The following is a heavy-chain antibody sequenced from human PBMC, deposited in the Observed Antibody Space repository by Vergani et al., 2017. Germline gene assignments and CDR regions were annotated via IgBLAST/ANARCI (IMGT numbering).Heavy chain of an antibody. CDR2: IWFDGNNK. D-gene: IGHD4-11*01. Sequence: QVQLVESVGGVVQPGRSLRLSCVVSGCIFSSYGMHWVRQAPGKGLEWVAVIWFDGNNKYYADSVKGRFTVSRDNSKNTLFLQMNSLRVEDTAVYYCARDYSDYGVDYWGQGSLVTVSS. CDR3: ARDYSDYGVDY. J-gene: IGHJ4*02. V-gene: IGHV3-33*01. CDR1: GCIFSSYG.